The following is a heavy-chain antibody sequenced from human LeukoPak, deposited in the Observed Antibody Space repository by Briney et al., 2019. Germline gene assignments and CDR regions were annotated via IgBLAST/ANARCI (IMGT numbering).Heavy chain of an antibody. Sequence: SETLSPPCAVYSGSLSDYFWSWIRQSPGKGLEWIGEINHSGSTKYNPSLKSRVTISVDTSKNQFSLRLSSVTAADTAVYYCAREGTTDSSTWYMSWFDPWGQGTLVTVSS. V-gene: IGHV4-34*01. CDR1: SGSLSDYF. J-gene: IGHJ5*02. CDR3: AREGTTDSSTWYMSWFDP. CDR2: INHSGST. D-gene: IGHD6-13*01.